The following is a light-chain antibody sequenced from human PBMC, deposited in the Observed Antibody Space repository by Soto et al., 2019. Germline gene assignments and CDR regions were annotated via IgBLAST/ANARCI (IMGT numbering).Light chain of an antibody. Sequence: DIQMTQSPSTLSASVGDRVTITCRASQSISSWLAWYQQKPGKAPKLLIYKASSLESGVPSRFSGSGSGTEFTLTISSLQPDDFATYYCQQHNSYRTFGQGTKVETK. J-gene: IGKJ1*01. CDR2: KAS. V-gene: IGKV1-5*03. CDR1: QSISSW. CDR3: QQHNSYRT.